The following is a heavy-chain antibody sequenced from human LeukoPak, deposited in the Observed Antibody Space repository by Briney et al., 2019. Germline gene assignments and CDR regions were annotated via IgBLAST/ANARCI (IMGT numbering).Heavy chain of an antibody. CDR3: ASNRGYCTNGVCYNWFDP. CDR1: GFTFSSYG. V-gene: IGHV3-30*03. D-gene: IGHD2-8*01. J-gene: IGHJ5*02. Sequence: QSGGSLRLSCAAFGFTFSSYGMHWVRQAPGKGLEWVAVISYDGSNKYYADSVKGRFTISRDNSKNTLYLQMNSLRAEDTAVYYCASNRGYCTNGVCYNWFDPWGQGTLVTVSS. CDR2: ISYDGSNK.